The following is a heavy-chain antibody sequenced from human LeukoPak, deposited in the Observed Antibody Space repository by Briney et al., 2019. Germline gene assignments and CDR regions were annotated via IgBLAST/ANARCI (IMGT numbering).Heavy chain of an antibody. CDR2: ISDSGGST. CDR1: GFTFSSYA. V-gene: IGHV3-23*01. Sequence: GGSLRLSCAASGFTFSSYAMSWVRQAPGKGLEWVSTISDSGGSTYYADSLKGRFTISRGNYKNTLYLQMNSLRAEDTAVYYYAKTRYSGSYPDIWGQGTMVTVSS. CDR3: AKTRYSGSYPDI. J-gene: IGHJ3*02. D-gene: IGHD1-26*01.